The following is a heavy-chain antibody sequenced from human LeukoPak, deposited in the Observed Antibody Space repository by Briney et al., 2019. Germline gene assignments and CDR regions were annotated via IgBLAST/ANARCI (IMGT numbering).Heavy chain of an antibody. CDR1: GFTLSGYW. D-gene: IGHD6-19*01. V-gene: IGHV3-7*04. J-gene: IGHJ4*02. CDR3: VRAGVAVPATLWD. CDR2: IRQDGSET. Sequence: GGSLRLSCAASGFTLSGYWMNWVRQAPGKGLEWVANIRQDGSETYYMDSVKGRFTISRDNAKNSLYLEMNSLRAEDTAVYYCVRAGVAVPATLWDWGQGTLVTVPS.